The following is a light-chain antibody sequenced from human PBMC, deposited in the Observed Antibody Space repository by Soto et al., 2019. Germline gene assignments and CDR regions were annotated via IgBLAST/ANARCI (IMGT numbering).Light chain of an antibody. Sequence: QSALTQPASVSGSPGQSITISCTGTSSDVGGYNYVSWYQHHPGKAPKLMIYDVSDRPSGVSNRFSGSKSGNTASLTISGLQAEDEADYYCGSYTRSSSLGVIFGGGTKVTVL. J-gene: IGLJ2*01. CDR3: GSYTRSSSLGVI. CDR1: SSDVGGYNY. CDR2: DVS. V-gene: IGLV2-14*03.